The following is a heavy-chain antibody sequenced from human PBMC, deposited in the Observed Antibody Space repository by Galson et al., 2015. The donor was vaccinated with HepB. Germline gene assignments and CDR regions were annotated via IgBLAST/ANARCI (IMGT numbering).Heavy chain of an antibody. CDR2: IKQDGSEK. CDR3: AREGSSHCTSAGCYRGGSFDS. J-gene: IGHJ4*02. Sequence: SLRLSCAASGFTFSSYWMSWVRQATGKGLEWVANIKQDGSEKYYVDSVKGRFTISRDNAKNSLFLQMSSLRVEDTAVYYCAREGSSHCTSAGCYRGGSFDSWGQGTLVTVSS. V-gene: IGHV3-7*03. CDR1: GFTFSSYW. D-gene: IGHD2-2*02.